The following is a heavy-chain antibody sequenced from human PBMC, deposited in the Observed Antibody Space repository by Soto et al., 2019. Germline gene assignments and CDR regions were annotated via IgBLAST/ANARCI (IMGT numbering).Heavy chain of an antibody. V-gene: IGHV2-5*01. CDR3: EHRGGATVGLYYFDY. D-gene: IGHD3-16*01. J-gene: IGHJ4*02. CDR2: IYWHDDK. CDR1: GFSLSTTVVV. Sequence: AAGPTRVNPTQTLTLTGTFSGFSLSTTVVVVGCIRQPPGKALAWLALIYWHDDKRYTPSLKSRLTITKDTSKNQVVLTMTNVEPVDAATNYLEHRGGATVGLYYFDYWGPATQVSVSS.